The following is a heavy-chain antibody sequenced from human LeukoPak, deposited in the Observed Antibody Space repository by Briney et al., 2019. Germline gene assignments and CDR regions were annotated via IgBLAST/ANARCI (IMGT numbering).Heavy chain of an antibody. J-gene: IGHJ4*02. CDR1: GGSISTYY. D-gene: IGHD4-17*01. Sequence: SETLSLTCTVSGGSISTYYWSWIRQPPGKGLEWIGYIYYSGITNSNPSLLSRVTISVDTSKNQFSLKLRSVTAADTAVYYCARDRGGDSGFDYWGQGTLATVSS. V-gene: IGHV4-59*01. CDR2: IYYSGIT. CDR3: ARDRGGDSGFDY.